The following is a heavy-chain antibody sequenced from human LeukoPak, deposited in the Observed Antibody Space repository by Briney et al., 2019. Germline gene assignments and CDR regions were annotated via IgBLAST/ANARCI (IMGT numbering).Heavy chain of an antibody. D-gene: IGHD1-26*01. CDR1: GFSLSDAW. Sequence: GSLRLSRAASGFSLSDAWMNWVRQPPGKGLEWIGEINHSGSTNYNPSLKSRVTISVDTSKNQFSLKLSSVTAADTAVYYCARDVVGATSLDYWGQGTLVTVSS. CDR3: ARDVVGATSLDY. CDR2: INHSGST. V-gene: IGHV4-34*01. J-gene: IGHJ4*02.